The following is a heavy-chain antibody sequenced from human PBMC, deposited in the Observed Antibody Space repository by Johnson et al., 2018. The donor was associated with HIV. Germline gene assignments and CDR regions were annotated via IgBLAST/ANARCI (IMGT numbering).Heavy chain of an antibody. J-gene: IGHJ3*02. CDR1: GFSFDEHG. Sequence: VQLVESGGSVVRPGGSLRLSCAASGFSFDEHGMSWVRQAPGKGLEWVSGINWNGGGIGYADSVRGRFTISRDNAKNSLYLQMNSLKAEDTALYYCARGGYCRSTNCYRGNAFDIWGPGTMVTVSS. CDR3: ARGGYCRSTNCYRGNAFDI. D-gene: IGHD2-2*01. CDR2: INWNGGGI. V-gene: IGHV3-20*04.